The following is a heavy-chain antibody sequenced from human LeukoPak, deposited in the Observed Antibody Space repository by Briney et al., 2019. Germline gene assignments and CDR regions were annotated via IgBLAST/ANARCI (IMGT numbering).Heavy chain of an antibody. CDR1: GFTFSNSA. V-gene: IGHV3-21*01. Sequence: GGSPRLSCAASGFTFSNSAMNWVRRVPGKGLEWVSSIDYDSSHIYYAASVRGRFTISRDNARNSVYLQMNSLRVEDTAVYYCARDPLRYLRVGHYDYWGQGTLVAVSS. CDR3: ARDPLRYLRVGHYDY. J-gene: IGHJ4*02. D-gene: IGHD3-9*01. CDR2: IDYDSSHI.